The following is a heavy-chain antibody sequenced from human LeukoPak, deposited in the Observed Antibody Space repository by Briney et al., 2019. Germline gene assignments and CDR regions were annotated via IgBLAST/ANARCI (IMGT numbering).Heavy chain of an antibody. V-gene: IGHV3-23*01. CDR3: AKVLGISFAPWDY. CDR1: GFTFSSYA. CDR2: ISGSGGST. J-gene: IGHJ4*02. Sequence: GGSLRLSCAASGFTFSSYAMIWVRQAPGKGLEWVSAISGSGGSTYYADSVKGRFTISRDNSKNTLYLQMNSLRAEDTAVYYCAKVLGISFAPWDYWGQGTLVTVSS. D-gene: IGHD7-27*01.